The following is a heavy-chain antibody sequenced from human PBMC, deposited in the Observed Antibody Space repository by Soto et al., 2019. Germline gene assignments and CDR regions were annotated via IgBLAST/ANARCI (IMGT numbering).Heavy chain of an antibody. V-gene: IGHV4-31*03. CDR1: GGSISSGGYY. J-gene: IGHJ4*02. CDR2: IYYSGST. D-gene: IGHD4-17*01. Sequence: QVQLQESGPGLVKPSQTLSLTCTVSGGSISSGGYYWSWIRQHPGKGLEWIGYIYYSGSTYYNPSLKSRVTISVDTSKNQFSLKLSSVTAADTAVYYCARAIMPYGDERLTGDYWGQGTLVTVSS. CDR3: ARAIMPYGDERLTGDY.